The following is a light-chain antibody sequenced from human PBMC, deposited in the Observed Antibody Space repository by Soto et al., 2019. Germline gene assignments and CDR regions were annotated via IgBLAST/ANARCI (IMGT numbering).Light chain of an antibody. CDR3: QSYDSSLSGLV. V-gene: IGLV1-40*01. CDR2: GNS. Sequence: QAVVTQPPSVSGAPGQRVTISCTGSSSNIGAGYDVHWYQQLPGTAPKLLIYGNSNRPSGVPDRFSGSKSGTSASLAITGLHAEDEADYYCQSYDSSLSGLVFGTGTKLTGL. J-gene: IGLJ1*01. CDR1: SSNIGAGYD.